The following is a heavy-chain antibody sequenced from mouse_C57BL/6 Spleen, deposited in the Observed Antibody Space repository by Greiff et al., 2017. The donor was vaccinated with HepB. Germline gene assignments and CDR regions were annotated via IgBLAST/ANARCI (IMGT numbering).Heavy chain of an antibody. CDR1: GFSFNTYA. CDR3: VRELGYYYAMDY. CDR2: IRSKSNNYAT. J-gene: IGHJ4*01. V-gene: IGHV10-1*01. Sequence: EVQLVESGGGLVQPKGSLKLSCAASGFSFNTYAMNWVRQAPGKGLEWVARIRSKSNNYATYYADSVKDRFTISRDDSESMLYLQMNNLKTEDTAMYSCVRELGYYYAMDYWGQGTSVTVSS.